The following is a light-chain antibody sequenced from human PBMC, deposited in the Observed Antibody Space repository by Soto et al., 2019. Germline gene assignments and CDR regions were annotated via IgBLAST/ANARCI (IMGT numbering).Light chain of an antibody. CDR3: CSYAGNTLVV. CDR1: SSDVGGYNY. V-gene: IGLV2-11*01. J-gene: IGLJ2*01. Sequence: QLVLTQPRSVSGSPGQSVTISCTGTSSDVGGYNYVSWYQQNPGKAPKLMIYDVSKRPSGVSDRFSGSKSANTASLIISGLQAEDEADYYCCSYAGNTLVVFGGGTKVTVL. CDR2: DVS.